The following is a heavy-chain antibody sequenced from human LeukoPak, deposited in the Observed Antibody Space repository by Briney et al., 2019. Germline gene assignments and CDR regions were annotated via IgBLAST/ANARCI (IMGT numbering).Heavy chain of an antibody. CDR3: SITGPEDY. Sequence: PSETLSLTCTVSGGSISSSSYYWGWIRQPPGKGLEGIGSIYYSGSTYYNPSLESRVTISVDTAKNQYALKLSSVTAADTAVYYCSITGPEDYWGRGTQVTVSS. CDR2: IYYSGST. V-gene: IGHV4-39*01. D-gene: IGHD1-14*01. CDR1: GGSISSSSYY. J-gene: IGHJ4*02.